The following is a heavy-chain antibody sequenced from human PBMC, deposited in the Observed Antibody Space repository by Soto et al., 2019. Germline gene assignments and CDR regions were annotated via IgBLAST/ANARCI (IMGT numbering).Heavy chain of an antibody. CDR3: ARGLKAGVGLDAFDI. CDR2: ISYDGSNK. J-gene: IGHJ3*02. Sequence: PGGSLRLSCAASGFTFSSYAMHWVRQAPGKGLEWVAVISYDGSNKYYADSVKGRFTISRDNSKNTLYLQMNSLRAEDTAVYYCARGLKAGVGLDAFDIWGQGTMVTVSS. V-gene: IGHV3-30-3*01. D-gene: IGHD6-13*01. CDR1: GFTFSSYA.